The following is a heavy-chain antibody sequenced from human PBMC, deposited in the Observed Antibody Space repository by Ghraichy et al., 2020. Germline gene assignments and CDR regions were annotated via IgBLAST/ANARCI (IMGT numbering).Heavy chain of an antibody. D-gene: IGHD6-6*01. J-gene: IGHJ2*01. CDR3: ARGVFSNWYFDL. CDR1: GGSVSSFY. CDR2: IYHSETT. Sequence: SETLSLTCTVSGGSVSSFYWTWIRQPPGKGLEWIGNIYHSETTNYNPSLKTRVTISVDTSKNQFSLKLSSVIAADTAVYYCARGVFSNWYFDLWGRGTLVTVSS. V-gene: IGHV4-59*02.